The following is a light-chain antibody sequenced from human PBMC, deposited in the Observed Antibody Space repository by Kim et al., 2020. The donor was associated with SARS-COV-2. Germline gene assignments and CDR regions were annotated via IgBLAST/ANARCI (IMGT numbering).Light chain of an antibody. V-gene: IGKV3D-15*01. CDR2: GAS. Sequence: PGQRATLSCRASQSVSSNLAWYQQKPGQAPRLLIYGASTRATGIPARFSGSGSGTKFTLTISSLQSEDFAVYYCQQYNNWPPRKTFGQGTKVDIK. CDR1: QSVSSN. J-gene: IGKJ1*01. CDR3: QQYNNWPPRKT.